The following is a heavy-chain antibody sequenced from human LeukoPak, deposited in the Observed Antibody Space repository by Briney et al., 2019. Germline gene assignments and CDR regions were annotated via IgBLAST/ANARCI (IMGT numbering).Heavy chain of an antibody. Sequence: GGSLRLSCAASGFTFSGYWMSLVRQAPGKGLEWVANIKPDGSEKFSVDSVKGRFTISRDNAKNSLYLQMNSLRVDDTAVYYCARGDFESGTYNDAFDIWGQGTMVTVS. CDR3: ARGDFESGTYNDAFDI. CDR2: IKPDGSEK. J-gene: IGHJ3*02. V-gene: IGHV3-7*01. D-gene: IGHD1-26*01. CDR1: GFTFSGYW.